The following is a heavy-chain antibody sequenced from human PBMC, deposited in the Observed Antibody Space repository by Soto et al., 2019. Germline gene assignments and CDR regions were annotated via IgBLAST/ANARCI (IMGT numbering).Heavy chain of an antibody. J-gene: IGHJ4*02. CDR2: INPSGGST. Sequence: ASVKVSCKASGYTFTSYYMHWVRQAPGQGLEWMGIINPSGGSTSYAQKFQGRVTMTRDTSTSTVYMELSSLRSEDTAVYYCARYAGAYYDFWSGYSNYFGYWGQGTLVTVSS. CDR3: ARYAGAYYDFWSGYSNYFGY. CDR1: GYTFTSYY. V-gene: IGHV1-46*01. D-gene: IGHD3-3*01.